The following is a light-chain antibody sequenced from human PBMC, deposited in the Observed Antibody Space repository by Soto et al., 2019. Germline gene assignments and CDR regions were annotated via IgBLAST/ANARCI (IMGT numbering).Light chain of an antibody. CDR3: QQYGSSPRA. V-gene: IGKV3-15*01. Sequence: MVITQSPATLSVSPGERATLSCRASRTVSDNLAWYQQKPGQAPRLLIYGASTRATGIPARFSGSGSGTEFTLTISSLEPEDFAVYYCQQYGSSPRAFGGGTKVDIK. CDR1: RTVSDN. CDR2: GAS. J-gene: IGKJ4*01.